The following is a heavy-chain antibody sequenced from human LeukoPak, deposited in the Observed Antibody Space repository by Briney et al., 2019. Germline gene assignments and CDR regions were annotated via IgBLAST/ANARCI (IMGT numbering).Heavy chain of an antibody. V-gene: IGHV3-7*01. J-gene: IGHJ5*02. D-gene: IGHD2-15*01. CDR1: GFTFSSYW. Sequence: AGGSLRLSCAASGFTFSSYWMSWVRQAPGKGLEWVANIKQDGSEKYYVDSVKGGFTISREKAKNSLYLQMNRLRAEDTGVYYCARGSRLCSWSPWGQGTLVTVSS. CDR3: ARGSRLCSWSP. CDR2: IKQDGSEK.